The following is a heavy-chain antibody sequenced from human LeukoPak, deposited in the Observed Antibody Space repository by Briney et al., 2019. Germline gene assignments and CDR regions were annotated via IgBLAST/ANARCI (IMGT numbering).Heavy chain of an antibody. CDR2: IYYSGST. D-gene: IGHD6-19*01. Sequence: PSETLSLTCTVSGGSISSYYWSWIRQPPGKGLERIGYIYYSGSTNYNPSLKSRVTISVDTSKNQFSLKLSSVTAADTAVYYCARDVAGTVWFDPWGQGTLVTVSS. CDR1: GGSISSYY. J-gene: IGHJ5*02. CDR3: ARDVAGTVWFDP. V-gene: IGHV4-59*01.